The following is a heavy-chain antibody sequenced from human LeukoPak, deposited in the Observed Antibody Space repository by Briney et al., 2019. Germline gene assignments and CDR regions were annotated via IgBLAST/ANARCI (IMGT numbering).Heavy chain of an antibody. Sequence: GGSLRLTCAASVLTVSRNYMSWVGQAAGKGLEWVSVIYSGGSTYYADSVKGRFTISRDNSKNTLYLQMNSLRAEDTAVYYCAKQPSNYYYYMDVWGKGTTVTVSS. CDR3: AKQPSNYYYYMDV. V-gene: IGHV3-53*01. CDR2: IYSGGST. CDR1: VLTVSRNY. D-gene: IGHD1/OR15-1a*01. J-gene: IGHJ6*03.